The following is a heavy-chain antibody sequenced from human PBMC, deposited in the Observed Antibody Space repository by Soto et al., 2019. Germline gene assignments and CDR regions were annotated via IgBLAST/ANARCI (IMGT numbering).Heavy chain of an antibody. CDR3: AIFLATATSASLDY. J-gene: IGHJ4*02. D-gene: IGHD5-18*01. V-gene: IGHV3-64*04. Sequence: PGGSLRLSCSASGFTFSTYAMHWVRQAPGRGLQYVSSISSNGGSTYYPDSVKGRFTISRDNSKNTLYLQMNSLRAEDTAVYYCAIFLATATSASLDYWGQGTLVTVSS. CDR2: ISSNGGST. CDR1: GFTFSTYA.